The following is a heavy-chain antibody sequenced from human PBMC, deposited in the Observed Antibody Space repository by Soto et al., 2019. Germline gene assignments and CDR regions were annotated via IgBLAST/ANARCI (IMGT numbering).Heavy chain of an antibody. D-gene: IGHD1-26*01. CDR1: GYSFTGLD. CDR3: ARGVTAGVDY. CDR2: MEPSSGRT. J-gene: IGHJ4*02. V-gene: IGHV1-8*01. Sequence: GSGKVCFKASGYSFTGLDINLVRQTTGQGLEWMGWMEPSSGRTGYAQKFQGRVTMTRDTSIKTAYMELSSLTSDDTAFYYCARGVTAGVDYWGQGTLVTVSS.